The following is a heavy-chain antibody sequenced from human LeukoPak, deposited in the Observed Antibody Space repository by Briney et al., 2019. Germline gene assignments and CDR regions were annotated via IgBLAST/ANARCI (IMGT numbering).Heavy chain of an antibody. D-gene: IGHD4-17*01. CDR3: ASADYDDYYIDF. J-gene: IGHJ4*02. CDR1: GGSISSYY. V-gene: IGHV4-59*01. CDR2: IYYSGMT. Sequence: PSETLSLTCTVSGGSISSYYWSWIRQPPGKGLEWIGYIYYSGMTNYNPSLKSRVTISLDTSKNQFSLKLSSVTAADTAVYYCASADYDDYYIDFRGQGTLVTVSS.